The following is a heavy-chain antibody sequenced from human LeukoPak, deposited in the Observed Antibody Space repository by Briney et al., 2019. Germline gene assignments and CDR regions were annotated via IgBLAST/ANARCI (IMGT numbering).Heavy chain of an antibody. V-gene: IGHV1-18*01. CDR3: ARDRRYYGSGSYGGFDY. J-gene: IGHJ4*02. CDR1: GGTFSSYA. D-gene: IGHD3-10*01. CDR2: ISAYNGNT. Sequence: ASVKVSCKASGGTFSSYAISWVRQAPGQGLEWMGWISAYNGNTNYAQKLQGRVTMTTDTSTSTAYMELRSLRSDDTAVYYCARDRRYYGSGSYGGFDYWGQGTLVTVSS.